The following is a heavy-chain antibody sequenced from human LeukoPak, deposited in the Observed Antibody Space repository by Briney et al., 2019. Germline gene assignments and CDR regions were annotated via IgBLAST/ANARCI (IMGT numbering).Heavy chain of an antibody. CDR1: GYTFTSFA. J-gene: IGHJ5*02. CDR2: INTNTGNP. CDR3: ARGTAEILWFGIHWFDP. Sequence: ASVKVSCKASGYTFTSFAMSWVRQAPGQGLEWMGWINTNTGNPTYAQGFTGRFVFSLDTSVSTAYLQISSLKAEDTAVYFCARGTAEILWFGIHWFDPWGQGTLVTVSS. D-gene: IGHD3-10*01. V-gene: IGHV7-4-1*02.